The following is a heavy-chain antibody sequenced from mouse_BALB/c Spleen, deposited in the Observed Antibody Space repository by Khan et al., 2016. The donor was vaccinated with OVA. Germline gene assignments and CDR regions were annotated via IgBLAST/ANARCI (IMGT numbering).Heavy chain of an antibody. V-gene: IGHV14-3*02. Sequence: VQLQQPGAELVKPRASVKLSCTASGFNIKDTYMHWVKQRPEQGLEWIGRIDPANGNTKYDPKFQGKATITADTSSNTAYLQLSSLTSEDTAVYYCARDYWDEFAYWGQGTLVTVSA. J-gene: IGHJ3*01. CDR2: IDPANGNT. CDR1: GFNIKDTY. D-gene: IGHD4-1*01. CDR3: ARDYWDEFAY.